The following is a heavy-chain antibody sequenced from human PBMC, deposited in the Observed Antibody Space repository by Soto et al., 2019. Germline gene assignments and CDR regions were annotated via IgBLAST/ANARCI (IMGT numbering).Heavy chain of an antibody. CDR3: AGDLTIFGVVIGY. Sequence: GGSLRLSCAASGFTFSSYSMNWVRQAPGKGLEWVSYISSSSTIYYADSGKGRFTISRDKAKNSLYLQMNSLRAEDTAVYYCAGDLTIFGVVIGYWGQGTLVTVSS. V-gene: IGHV3-48*01. CDR1: GFTFSSYS. D-gene: IGHD3-3*01. CDR2: ISSSSTI. J-gene: IGHJ4*02.